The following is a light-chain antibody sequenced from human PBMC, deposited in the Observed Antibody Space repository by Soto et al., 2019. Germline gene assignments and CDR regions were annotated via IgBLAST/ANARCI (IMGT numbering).Light chain of an antibody. V-gene: IGKV3-15*01. CDR3: QQYGDWPAT. CDR1: QSVNIN. CDR2: EAS. Sequence: EVVMTQYPAALSLSPGETATLSCWASQSVNINLAWYYQKPGQAPRLLISEASTRATGIPARFSGGGSGTKFTLTISSLQSEDFAVYYCQQYGDWPATFGQGTKVDI. J-gene: IGKJ1*01.